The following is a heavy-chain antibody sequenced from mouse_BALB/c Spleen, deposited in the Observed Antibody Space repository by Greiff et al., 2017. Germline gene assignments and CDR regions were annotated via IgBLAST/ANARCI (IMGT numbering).Heavy chain of an antibody. V-gene: IGHV1-15*01. Sequence: VKLVESGAELVRPGASVTLSCKASGYTFTDYEMHWVKQTPVHGLEWIGAIDPETGGTAYNQKFKGKATLTADKSSSTAYMELRSLTSEDSAVYYCTRSRSYYGSSFFFDYWGQGTTLTVSS. CDR3: TRSRSYYGSSFFFDY. J-gene: IGHJ2*01. CDR2: IDPETGGT. CDR1: GYTFTDYE. D-gene: IGHD1-1*01.